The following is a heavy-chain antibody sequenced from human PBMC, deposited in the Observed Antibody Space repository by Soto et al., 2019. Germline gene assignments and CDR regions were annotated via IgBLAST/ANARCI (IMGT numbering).Heavy chain of an antibody. CDR3: ARRWGGALDY. CDR2: IYYSGST. V-gene: IGHV4-59*08. D-gene: IGHD3-16*01. J-gene: IGHJ4*02. Sequence: QVQLQESGPGLVKPSETLSLTCTVSGGSMSSYYWSWIRQPPGKGLEWIGYIYYSGSTNYNPSLKSSVTISVDTSKNQFSLKLNSVTAADTAVYYCARRWGGALDYWGQGTLVTVSS. CDR1: GGSMSSYY.